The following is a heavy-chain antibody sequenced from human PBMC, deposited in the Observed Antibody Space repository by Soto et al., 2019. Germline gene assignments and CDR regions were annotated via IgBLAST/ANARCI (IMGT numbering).Heavy chain of an antibody. D-gene: IGHD3-9*01. CDR2: IYWDDDK. Sequence: SGPTLVNPTQTLTLTCTFSGFSLSTSGVGVGWIRQPPGKALEWLALIYWDDDKRYSPSLKSRLTITKATSKNQVVLTMTNMDPVDTSTYYCAHRLGSPEILRYPHPLAYAARPFDYWGQGTLVTVSS. CDR3: AHRLGSPEILRYPHPLAYAARPFDY. J-gene: IGHJ4*02. CDR1: GFSLSTSGVG. V-gene: IGHV2-5*02.